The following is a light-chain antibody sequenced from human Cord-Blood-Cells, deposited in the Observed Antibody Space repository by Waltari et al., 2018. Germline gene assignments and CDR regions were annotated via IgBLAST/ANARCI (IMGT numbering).Light chain of an antibody. J-gene: IGLJ1*01. V-gene: IGLV5-45*01. CDR2: YKSDSNK. Sequence: QAVLTQPASLSASPGASASLTCTLRSGINVGTYRIYWYQQKTGSPPQYLLRYKSDSNKQQVSGVPSRFSGSNDASANGGILLISGLQSEDEADYYCMIWHSSASVFGTGTKVTVL. CDR1: SGINVGTYR. CDR3: MIWHSSASV.